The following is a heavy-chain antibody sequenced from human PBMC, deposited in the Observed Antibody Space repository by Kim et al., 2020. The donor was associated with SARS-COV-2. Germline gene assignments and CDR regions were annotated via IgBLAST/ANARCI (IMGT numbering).Heavy chain of an antibody. CDR3: ARDSKEVVGYDY. Sequence: YYADSVKGRFTISRDNAKNSLYLQMNSLRAEDTAVYYCARDSKEVVGYDYWGQGTLVTVSS. V-gene: IGHV3-48*03. J-gene: IGHJ4*02. D-gene: IGHD2-8*02.